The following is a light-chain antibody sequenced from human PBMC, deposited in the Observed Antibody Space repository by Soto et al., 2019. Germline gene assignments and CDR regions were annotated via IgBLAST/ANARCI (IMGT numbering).Light chain of an antibody. J-gene: IGKJ5*01. CDR2: GAS. CDR3: QQYNSWPPIT. V-gene: IGKV3-15*01. Sequence: EIVMTQSPGTLSVSPGEGATLFCRASQSVRTKLAWYQQRAGQAPRLLMYGASTRATGIPDRFSGSGSGTEFTLTISSLQSEDFAVYYCQQYNSWPPITF. CDR1: QSVRTK.